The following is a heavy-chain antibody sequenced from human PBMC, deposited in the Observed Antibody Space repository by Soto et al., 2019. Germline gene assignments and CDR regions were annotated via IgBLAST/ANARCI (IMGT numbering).Heavy chain of an antibody. CDR1: GYTFTGYY. Sequence: ASVKVSCKACGYTFTGYYMHWVRQAPGQGLEWMGWINPNSGGTNYAQKFQGWVTMTRDTSISTAYMELSRLRSDDTAVYYCARKPAGEYSHFDYWGQGTLVTVSS. D-gene: IGHD5-18*01. J-gene: IGHJ4*02. CDR3: ARKPAGEYSHFDY. V-gene: IGHV1-2*04. CDR2: INPNSGGT.